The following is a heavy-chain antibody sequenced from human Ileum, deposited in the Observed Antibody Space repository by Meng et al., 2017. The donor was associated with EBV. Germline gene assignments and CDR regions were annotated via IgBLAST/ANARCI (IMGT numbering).Heavy chain of an antibody. CDR3: GRDQGRELINH. D-gene: IGHD1-7*01. CDR2: VYHRGDT. CDR1: GDSISSDIW. J-gene: IGHJ4*02. Sequence: QVAPQESGPGLVKPSGTLSLTCTVSGDSISSDIWWSWGRQPPGKGLEWIGEVYHRGDTNYNPSLKSRVDISVDKSKNQFYLSLFSVTAADTAVYYCGRDQGRELINHWGQGTLVTVSS. V-gene: IGHV4-4*02.